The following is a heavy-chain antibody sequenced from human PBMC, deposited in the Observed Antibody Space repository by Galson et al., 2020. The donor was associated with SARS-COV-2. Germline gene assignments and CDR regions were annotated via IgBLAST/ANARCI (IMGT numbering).Heavy chain of an antibody. CDR2: MNPNSGNS. Sequence: ASVKVSCKASGYTFTSFDINWVRQAPGQGLEWMGWMNPNSGNSGHAQKFQGRVTMTRNTSISTAYMELSSLRSEDTAVYYCATPIVGGTFDYWGQGTLVTVAP. J-gene: IGHJ4*02. D-gene: IGHD1-26*01. CDR1: GYTFTSFD. CDR3: ATPIVGGTFDY. V-gene: IGHV1-8*01.